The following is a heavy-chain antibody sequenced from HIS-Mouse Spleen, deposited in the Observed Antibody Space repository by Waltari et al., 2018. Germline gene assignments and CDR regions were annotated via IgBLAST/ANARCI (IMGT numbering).Heavy chain of an antibody. J-gene: IGHJ5*02. CDR2: INHSGST. CDR1: GWSFSGYY. D-gene: IGHD6-6*01. Sequence: QVQLQQWGAGLLKPSETLSLTCAVYGWSFSGYYCSWTRRPPGKGLEWIGEINHSGSTNYNPSLKSRVTISVDTSKNQFSLKLSSVTAADTAVYYCARGEHSSSSGNWFDPWGQGTLVTVSS. CDR3: ARGEHSSSSGNWFDP. V-gene: IGHV4-34*01.